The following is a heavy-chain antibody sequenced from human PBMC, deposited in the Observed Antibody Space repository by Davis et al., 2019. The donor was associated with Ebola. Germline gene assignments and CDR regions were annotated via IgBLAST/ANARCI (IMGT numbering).Heavy chain of an antibody. CDR2: SHDSGST. Sequence: PSETLSPTFTVSGGSISSYYWSWIRQPPGKGLEWIGTSHDSGSTNYNPSLDSRVTISVDTSKKQFSLRLDSVTAADTAVYYCARHGAFCGGDCYDDPFDIWGQGTVVTVSS. CDR3: ARHGAFCGGDCYDDPFDI. J-gene: IGHJ3*02. D-gene: IGHD2-21*01. CDR1: GGSISSYY. V-gene: IGHV4-59*08.